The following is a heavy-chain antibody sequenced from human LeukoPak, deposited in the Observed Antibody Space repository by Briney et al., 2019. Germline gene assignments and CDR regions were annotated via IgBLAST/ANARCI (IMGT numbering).Heavy chain of an antibody. J-gene: IGHJ4*02. D-gene: IGHD3-22*01. CDR1: GGSISSSNW. Sequence: SDTLSLTCAVSGGSISSSNWWSWVRQPPGQGLDWIGEIYHSGTTNYNPSLKSRVTISVDKSKNQFSLKLTSVTAADTAVYYCARVRYSDSSVLTRKRSYYFDYWGQGTLVTVSS. CDR2: IYHSGTT. CDR3: ARVRYSDSSVLTRKRSYYFDY. V-gene: IGHV4-4*02.